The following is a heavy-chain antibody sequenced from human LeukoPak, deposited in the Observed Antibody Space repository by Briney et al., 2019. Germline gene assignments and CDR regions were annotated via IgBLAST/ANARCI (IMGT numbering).Heavy chain of an antibody. V-gene: IGHV4-59*01. CDR3: ARAAGTWWFDP. J-gene: IGHJ5*02. D-gene: IGHD6-13*01. CDR2: IYYSGST. Sequence: PSETLSLTCTVSGGSISSYYWSWIRQPPGKGLEWIGYIYYSGSTNYNPSLKSRVTISVDTSKNQFSLKPSSVTAADTAVYYCARAAGTWWFDPWGQGTLVTVSS. CDR1: GGSISSYY.